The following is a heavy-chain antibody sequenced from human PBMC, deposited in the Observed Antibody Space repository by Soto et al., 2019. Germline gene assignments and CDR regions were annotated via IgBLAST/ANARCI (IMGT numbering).Heavy chain of an antibody. J-gene: IGHJ5*02. D-gene: IGHD3-10*01. V-gene: IGHV3-7*05. CDR2: IGQGGGEK. CDR3: ARGGNSFDP. Sequence: EVQLVESGGCLVQPGGSLRLPCAASGFSFSTDWMTWVRQAPRKGLEWVADIGQGGGEKYYVDSVRGRFTISRDNAKNSLFLQMNSQSAEDTAIYYCARGGNSFDPWGQGTLVSVSS. CDR1: GFSFSTDW.